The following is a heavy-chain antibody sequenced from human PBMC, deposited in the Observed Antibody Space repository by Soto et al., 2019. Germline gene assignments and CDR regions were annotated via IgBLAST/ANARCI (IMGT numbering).Heavy chain of an antibody. V-gene: IGHV3-11*01. D-gene: IGHD4-17*01. J-gene: IGHJ6*02. CDR1: GFTFSDYY. CDR3: ARDLKLTMTTVTYYGMDV. Sequence: PGGSLRLSCAASGFTFSDYYMSWIRQAPGKGLEWVSYISSSGSTIYYADSVKGRFTISRDNAKNSLYLRMNSLRAEDTAVYYCARDLKLTMTTVTYYGMDVWGHGTTVTVSS. CDR2: ISSSGSTI.